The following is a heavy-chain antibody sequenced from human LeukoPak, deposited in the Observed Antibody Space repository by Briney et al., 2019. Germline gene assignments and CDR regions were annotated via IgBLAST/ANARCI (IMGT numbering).Heavy chain of an antibody. CDR3: AKDTYSSSSSDY. CDR2: ISGSGGST. V-gene: IGHV3-23*01. Sequence: GGSLRLSCAASGFTFSSYAMSWVRQAPGKGLEWVSAISGSGGSTYYVDSVKGRFTISRDNSKNTLYLQMNSLRAEDTAVYYCAKDTYSSSSSDYWGQGTLVTVSS. J-gene: IGHJ4*02. D-gene: IGHD6-13*01. CDR1: GFTFSSYA.